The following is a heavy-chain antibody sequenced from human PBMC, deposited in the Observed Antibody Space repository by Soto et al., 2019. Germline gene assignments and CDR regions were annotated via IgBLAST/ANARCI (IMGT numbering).Heavy chain of an antibody. CDR1: GFSLNTSGLG. CDR3: AHIGSMAVAGTFVMNWFDP. Sequence: SGPTLVNPTQTLTLTCTFSGFSLNTSGLGVGWIRQPPGKALEWLALIYWDDDKRYSPSLKSRLTITKDTSKNQVVLTMTNMDPVDTATYYCAHIGSMAVAGTFVMNWFDPWGQ. D-gene: IGHD6-19*01. J-gene: IGHJ5*02. V-gene: IGHV2-5*02. CDR2: IYWDDDK.